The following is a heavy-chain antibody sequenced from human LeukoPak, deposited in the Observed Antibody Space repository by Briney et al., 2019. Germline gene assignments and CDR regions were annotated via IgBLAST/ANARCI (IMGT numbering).Heavy chain of an antibody. Sequence: GGSLRLSCTAPGFTFSDYYMGWIRQAPGKGLEWVSYVSKSGSTIYYADSVKGRFTISRDNGKNSLYLQMNSLRAEDTAMYYCAREGHTYGSDYWGQGTLVTVSS. V-gene: IGHV3-11*01. CDR1: GFTFSDYY. J-gene: IGHJ4*02. D-gene: IGHD3-10*01. CDR2: VSKSGSTI. CDR3: AREGHTYGSDY.